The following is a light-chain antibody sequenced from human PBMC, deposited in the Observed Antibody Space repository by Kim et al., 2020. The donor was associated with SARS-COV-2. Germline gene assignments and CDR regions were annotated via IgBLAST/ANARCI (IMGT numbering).Light chain of an antibody. J-gene: IGKJ2*01. CDR1: QIVSGSK. V-gene: IGKV3-20*01. Sequence: LSPGERATLSCRASQIVSGSKLVWYQQKPGQAPRLLIYGASSRATGIPDRFSGSGSGTDFTLTISRLEPEDVAVYYCQQYGSSPRTFGQGTKLEI. CDR3: QQYGSSPRT. CDR2: GAS.